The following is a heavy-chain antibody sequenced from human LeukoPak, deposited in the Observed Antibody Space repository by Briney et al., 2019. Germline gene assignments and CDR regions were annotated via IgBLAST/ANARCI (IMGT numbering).Heavy chain of an antibody. V-gene: IGHV3-66*02. J-gene: IGHJ4*02. Sequence: GGSLRLSCAASGFTVSSNYMSWVRQAPGKGLEWVSVIYSGGSTYYADSVKGRFTISRDNSENTLYLQMNSLRAEDTAVYYCARGGSSSSFFDYWGQGTLVTVSS. D-gene: IGHD6-13*01. CDR1: GFTVSSNY. CDR3: ARGGSSSSFFDY. CDR2: IYSGGST.